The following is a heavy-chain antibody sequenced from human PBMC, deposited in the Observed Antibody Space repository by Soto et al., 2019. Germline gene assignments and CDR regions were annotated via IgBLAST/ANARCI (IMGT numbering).Heavy chain of an antibody. D-gene: IGHD2-2*02. CDR2: ISHKSGDT. CDR1: GYSFTTYG. CDR3: AILGQYCSSTSCYIPNAFDS. V-gene: IGHV1-18*04. J-gene: IGHJ3*02. Sequence: ASVKVSCKASGYSFTTYGISWVRQAPEQGLEWMGWISHKSGDTHYAQKFQGRVTMTTDTSTGTAYMELSSLTSEDTAVYYCAILGQYCSSTSCYIPNAFDSWGQGTMVTVSS.